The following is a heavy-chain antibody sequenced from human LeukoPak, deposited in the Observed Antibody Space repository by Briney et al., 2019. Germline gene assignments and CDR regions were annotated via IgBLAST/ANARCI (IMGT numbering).Heavy chain of an antibody. CDR2: IIPILGIA. J-gene: IGHJ4*02. CDR1: GGTFSSYA. V-gene: IGHV1-69*04. CDR3: AREKSEGGSDY. Sequence: SVTVSCKASGGTFSSYAISWVRQAPGQGLEWMGRIIPILGIANYAQKFQGRVTITADKSTSTAYMELSSLRSEDTAVYYCAREKSEGGSDYWGQGTLVTVSS. D-gene: IGHD2-15*01.